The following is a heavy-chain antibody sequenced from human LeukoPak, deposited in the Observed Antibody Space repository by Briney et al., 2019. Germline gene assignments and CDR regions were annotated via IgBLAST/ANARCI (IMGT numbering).Heavy chain of an antibody. CDR2: IYYSGST. J-gene: IGHJ4*02. CDR1: GYSISSGYY. D-gene: IGHD1-1*01. Sequence: SETLSLTCAVSGYSISSGYYWGWIRQPPGKGLEWIGSIYYSGSTYYNPSLKSRVTISVDTSKNQFSLKLSSVTAADTAVYYCASTTGTTFLGYWGQGTLVTVSS. CDR3: ASTTGTTFLGY. V-gene: IGHV4-38-2*01.